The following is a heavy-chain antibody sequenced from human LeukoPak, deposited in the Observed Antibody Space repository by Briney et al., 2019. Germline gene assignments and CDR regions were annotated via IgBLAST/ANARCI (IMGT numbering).Heavy chain of an antibody. J-gene: IGHJ5*02. CDR3: ARLSTWLGKGWFDP. Sequence: PSETLSLTCTVSGGSISSYYWSWIRQPPGKGLEWIGYIYYSGSTDYNPSLKSRVTISVDTSKNQLSLKLSSVTAADTAVYFCARLSTWLGKGWFDPWGQGTLVTVSS. D-gene: IGHD3-10*01. CDR2: IYYSGST. V-gene: IGHV4-59*08. CDR1: GGSISSYY.